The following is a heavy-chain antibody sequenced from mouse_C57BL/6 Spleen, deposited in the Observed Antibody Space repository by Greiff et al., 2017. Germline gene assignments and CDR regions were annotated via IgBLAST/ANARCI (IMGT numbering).Heavy chain of an antibody. CDR3: ARSSDGYYLDYFDY. CDR1: GYTFTSYG. Sequence: QVQLKESGAELARPGASVKLSCKASGYTFTSYGISWVKQRTEQGLEWIGEIYPRSGNTYYNEKFKGKATLTADKSSSTAYMELRSLPSEDSAVYVCARSSDGYYLDYFDYWGQGTTLTVSS. D-gene: IGHD2-3*01. V-gene: IGHV1-81*01. CDR2: IYPRSGNT. J-gene: IGHJ2*01.